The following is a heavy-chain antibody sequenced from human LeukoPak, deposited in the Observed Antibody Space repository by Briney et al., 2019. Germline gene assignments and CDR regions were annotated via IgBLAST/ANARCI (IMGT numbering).Heavy chain of an antibody. CDR2: IYYSGST. Sequence: SETLSLTCTVSGGSISSYYWSWIRQPPGKGLEWIGYIYYSGSTNYNPSLKSRVTISVDTSKNQFSLKLSSVTAADTAVYYCASTTFYDYVWGSYRYSLDYWAREPWSPSP. D-gene: IGHD3-16*02. J-gene: IGHJ4*02. CDR3: ASTTFYDYVWGSYRYSLDY. CDR1: GGSISSYY. V-gene: IGHV4-59*01.